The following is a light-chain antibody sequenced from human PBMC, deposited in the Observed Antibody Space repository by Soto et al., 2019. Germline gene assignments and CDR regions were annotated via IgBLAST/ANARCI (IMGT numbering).Light chain of an antibody. CDR3: QQYGGSPLVT. CDR2: GAS. Sequence: EIVLTQSPGTLSLSPGERATLSCRARQSVSGNYLAWYQQKPGQAPRLLISGASSRATGIPDRFSGSGSGTDFTLTISRLEPEDFAVYYCQQYGGSPLVTFGGGTKVEIK. J-gene: IGKJ4*01. CDR1: QSVSGNY. V-gene: IGKV3-20*01.